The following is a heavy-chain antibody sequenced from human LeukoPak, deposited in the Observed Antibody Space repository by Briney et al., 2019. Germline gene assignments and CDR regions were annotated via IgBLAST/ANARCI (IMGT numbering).Heavy chain of an antibody. V-gene: IGHV4-34*01. CDR3: ARLDYYDSSGQPPFDY. Sequence: SETLSLTCAVYGGSFSGYYWSWIRQPPRQGLEWIGEINHSGSTNYNPSLKSRVTISVDTSKNQFSLKLSSVTAADTAVYYCARLDYYDSSGQPPFDYWGQGTLVSVSS. CDR1: GGSFSGYY. J-gene: IGHJ4*02. D-gene: IGHD3-22*01. CDR2: INHSGST.